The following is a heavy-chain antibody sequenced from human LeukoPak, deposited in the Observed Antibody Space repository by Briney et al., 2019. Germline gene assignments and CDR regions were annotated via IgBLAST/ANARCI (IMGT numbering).Heavy chain of an antibody. CDR1: GFTFSNAW. D-gene: IGHD3-10*01. CDR3: TTDFDGSGSYYNVSA. CDR2: IRRKTDGGTT. Sequence: AGGCLRLSCAASGFTFSNAWMSWVRQAPGKGLEWVGRIRRKTDGGTTDYAAPVKGRFTISRDDSKNTLYLQVNSLKTEDTAVYYCTTDFDGSGSYYNVSAWGQGTLVTV. V-gene: IGHV3-15*01. J-gene: IGHJ4*02.